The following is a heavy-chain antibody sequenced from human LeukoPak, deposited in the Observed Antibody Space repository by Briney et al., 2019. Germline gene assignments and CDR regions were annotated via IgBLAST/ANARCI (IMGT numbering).Heavy chain of an antibody. CDR3: AKPLYSSSRSNFDY. Sequence: GESLQISCQGSGYSFTSYWIGWVRQAPGKGLEWVSAISGSGGSTYYADSVKGRFTISRDNSKNTLYLQMNSLRAEDTAVYYCAKPLYSSSRSNFDYWGQGTLVTVSS. D-gene: IGHD6-13*01. CDR2: ISGSGGST. CDR1: GYSFTSYW. J-gene: IGHJ4*02. V-gene: IGHV3-23*01.